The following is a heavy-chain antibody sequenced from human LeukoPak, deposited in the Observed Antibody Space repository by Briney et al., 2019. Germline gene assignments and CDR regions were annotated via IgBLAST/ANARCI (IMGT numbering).Heavy chain of an antibody. V-gene: IGHV3-48*02. J-gene: IGHJ4*02. Sequence: GGSLRLSWAAAGFTFSSYSMNWVRQAPGKGLEWVSYISSSSSTIYYADSVKGRFTISRDNAKNSLYLQMNSLRDEDTAVYYCAREFGVVIINYFDYWGQGTLVTVSS. CDR3: AREFGVVIINYFDY. CDR1: GFTFSSYS. CDR2: ISSSSSTI. D-gene: IGHD3-3*01.